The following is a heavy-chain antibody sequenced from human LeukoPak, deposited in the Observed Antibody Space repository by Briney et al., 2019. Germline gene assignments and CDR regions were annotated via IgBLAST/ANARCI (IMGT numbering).Heavy chain of an antibody. Sequence: ASVKVSCRASGYTFTSYYMHWVRQAPGQGLEWMGIINPSGGSTSYAQKFQGRVTMTRDTSTSTVYMELRSLRSEDTAVYYCARGQVYGSGSYYNTPFRYWGQGTLVTVSS. V-gene: IGHV1-46*01. CDR3: ARGQVYGSGSYYNTPFRY. J-gene: IGHJ4*02. D-gene: IGHD3-10*01. CDR2: INPSGGST. CDR1: GYTFTSYY.